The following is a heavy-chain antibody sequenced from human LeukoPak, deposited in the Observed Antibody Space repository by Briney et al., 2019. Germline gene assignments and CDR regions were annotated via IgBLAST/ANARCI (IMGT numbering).Heavy chain of an antibody. V-gene: IGHV3-23*01. CDR1: GFTFSSNA. J-gene: IGHJ4*02. D-gene: IGHD6-13*01. CDR2: ISGSGDSS. Sequence: PGGSLRLSCAASGFTFSSNAMSWVRQAPGKGLEWVSCISGSGDSSHYADSVKGRFTISRDNSKNTLYLQMNSLRAEDTAVYYCAKDAVGPAYSSSWYEFDSWGQGTLVTVSS. CDR3: AKDAVGPAYSSSWYEFDS.